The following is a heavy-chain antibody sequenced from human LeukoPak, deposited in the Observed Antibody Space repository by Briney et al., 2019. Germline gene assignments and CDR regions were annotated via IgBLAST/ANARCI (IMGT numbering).Heavy chain of an antibody. J-gene: IGHJ4*02. Sequence: SETLSLTCTVSGGSISSSSYYWGWIRQPPGKGLEWIGSIYYSGSTYYNPSLKSRVTISVDTSKNQFSLKLSSVTAADTAVYYCAREVMVRGVISLDYWGQGTLVTVSS. D-gene: IGHD3-10*01. CDR2: IYYSGST. V-gene: IGHV4-39*01. CDR3: AREVMVRGVISLDY. CDR1: GGSISSSSYY.